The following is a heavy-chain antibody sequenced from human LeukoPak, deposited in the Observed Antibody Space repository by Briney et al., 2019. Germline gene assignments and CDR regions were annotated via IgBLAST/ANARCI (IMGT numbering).Heavy chain of an antibody. J-gene: IGHJ4*02. CDR1: GGAISSTNW. CDR2: IYHTGST. V-gene: IGHV4-4*02. D-gene: IGHD5-24*01. CDR3: ARGRRVGAYDY. Sequence: SGTLSLTCAVSGGAISSTNWWSWVRQPPGKGLEWVGEIYHTGSTNYSPSLKSRVTISVDKSKNQFSLKLSSVTAADTAVYYCARGRRVGAYDYWGQGTLVTVSS.